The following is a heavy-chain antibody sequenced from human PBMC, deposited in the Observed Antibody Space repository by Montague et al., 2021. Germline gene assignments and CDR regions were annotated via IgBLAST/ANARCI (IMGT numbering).Heavy chain of an antibody. D-gene: IGHD1-14*01. CDR1: GASITSNIYY. Sequence: SETLSLTCTVSGASITSNIYYWGWIRQSPGKGLEWIGSIYYSGNSFYQPSLKSRVTIPVDTSKNQFSLKLSSVTAADTAFYYCAVTNPYYYYGMDVWGQGTTVTVSS. J-gene: IGHJ6*02. CDR2: IYYSGNS. V-gene: IGHV4-39*07. CDR3: AVTNPYYYYGMDV.